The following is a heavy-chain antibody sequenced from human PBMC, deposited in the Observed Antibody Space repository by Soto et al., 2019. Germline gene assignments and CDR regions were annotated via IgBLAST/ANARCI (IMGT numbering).Heavy chain of an antibody. CDR1: GYTFTSYA. J-gene: IGHJ5*02. CDR2: INAGNGNT. CDR3: ARARVTMISWFDP. D-gene: IGHD3-22*01. Sequence: ASVKVSCKASGYTFTSYAMHWVRHAPGQRLEWMGWINAGNGNTKYSQKFQGRVTITRDTSASTAYMELSSLRSEDTAVYYCARARVTMISWFDPWVQGTLVTVSS. V-gene: IGHV1-3*01.